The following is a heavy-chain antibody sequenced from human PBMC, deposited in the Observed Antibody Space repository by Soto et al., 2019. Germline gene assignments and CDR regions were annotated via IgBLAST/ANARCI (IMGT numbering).Heavy chain of an antibody. D-gene: IGHD2-2*01. CDR1: GFTFSSYG. CDR3: ARDDHNYRYQLLPYYFDY. CDR2: IWYDGSNK. V-gene: IGHV3-33*01. J-gene: IGHJ4*02. Sequence: QVQLVESGGGVVQPGRSLRLSCAASGFTFSSYGMHWVRQAPGKGLEWVAVIWYDGSNKYYADSVKGRFTISRDNSKNTLYLQMNSLRAEDTAVYYCARDDHNYRYQLLPYYFDYWGQGTLVTVSS.